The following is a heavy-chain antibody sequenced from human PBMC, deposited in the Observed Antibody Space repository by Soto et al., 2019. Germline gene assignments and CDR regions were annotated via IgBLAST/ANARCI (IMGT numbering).Heavy chain of an antibody. J-gene: IGHJ5*02. CDR3: ASDPAP. CDR2: IYNSGTT. V-gene: IGHV4-31*03. Sequence: QVQLQESGPGLVKPSETLSLTCTVSGGSITRGGYYWSWIRQHPGKGLEWIGYIYNSGTTYYTPSLKSRITISVDTSKNQFSLKLTSVTAAGTAVYYCASDPAPWGQGTLVTDSS. CDR1: GGSITRGGYY.